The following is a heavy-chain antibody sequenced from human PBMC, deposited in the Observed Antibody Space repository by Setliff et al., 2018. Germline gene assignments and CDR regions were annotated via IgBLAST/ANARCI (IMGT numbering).Heavy chain of an antibody. CDR3: ARHKSNGSGSYPSLYMDV. CDR2: IYCSGST. V-gene: IGHV4-39*01. Sequence: PSETLSLTCRVSGGSISSGNYYWGLIRQPPGKGLEWVATIYCSGSTYSNPSLKSRLIISVDAPDNQLSVKLSSVTAADTAVYYCARHKSNGSGSYPSLYMDVWGKGIMVTVS. D-gene: IGHD3-10*01. J-gene: IGHJ6*03. CDR1: GGSISSGNYY.